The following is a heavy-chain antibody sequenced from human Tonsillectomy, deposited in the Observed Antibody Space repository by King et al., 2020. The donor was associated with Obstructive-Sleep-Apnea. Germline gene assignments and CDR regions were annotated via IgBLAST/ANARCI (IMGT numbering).Heavy chain of an antibody. Sequence: VKLVESGGGVVQPGKSLRLSCAASGFTFSTHAMYWVRQAPGKGLDWVAVISFDGSNKNYADSVKGRFTMSRDNSKNTLYLQMNNLRADDTAVYYCAILHASGSYYFPPNWYFDLWGRGTRVTVSS. D-gene: IGHD3-10*01. CDR3: AILHASGSYYFPPNWYFDL. J-gene: IGHJ2*01. CDR1: GFTFSTHA. V-gene: IGHV3-30-3*02. CDR2: ISFDGSNK.